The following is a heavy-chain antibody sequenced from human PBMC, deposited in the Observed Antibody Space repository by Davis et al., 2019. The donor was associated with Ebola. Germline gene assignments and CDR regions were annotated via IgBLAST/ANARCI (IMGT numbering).Heavy chain of an antibody. J-gene: IGHJ1*01. D-gene: IGHD6-19*01. CDR3: ARHLAPRAVAHAFQH. CDR2: MSYDGSNK. V-gene: IGHV3-30-3*01. CDR1: RFTFSSYA. Sequence: GESLKISCAASRFTFSSYAIHWVRQAPGKGLEWVAVMSYDGSNKYYADSVKGRFTISRDNSKNTLYLQMNSLRREDTAVYYCARHLAPRAVAHAFQHWGQGTLVTVSS.